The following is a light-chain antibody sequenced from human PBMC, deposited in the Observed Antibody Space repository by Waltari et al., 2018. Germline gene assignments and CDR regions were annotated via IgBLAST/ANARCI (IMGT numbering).Light chain of an antibody. Sequence: QSVLTQPPSLSGTPGQRVTISCSGSNSNIGSNTVDWYQVLPGTAPKLLIHGNDQRPSGGPDRFSGSKFGASGSLALSGLQPEDESEYYCAAWDEGLKGWVFGGGTRLTVL. CDR1: NSNIGSNT. V-gene: IGLV1-44*01. J-gene: IGLJ3*02. CDR2: GND. CDR3: AAWDEGLKGWV.